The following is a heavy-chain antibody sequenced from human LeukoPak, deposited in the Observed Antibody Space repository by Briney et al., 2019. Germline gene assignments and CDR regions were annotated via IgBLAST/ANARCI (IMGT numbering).Heavy chain of an antibody. CDR3: ARALFRFDSSSRSLHWYFDL. CDR1: GGSISSYY. J-gene: IGHJ2*01. CDR2: IYRSEST. D-gene: IGHD3-22*01. V-gene: IGHV4-59*01. Sequence: SETLSLTCTVSGGSISSYYWSWIRQPPGKGLEWIGYIYRSESTNYNPSLKSRVTISVDTSKNEFSLKLTSVTAADTAVYYCARALFRFDSSSRSLHWYFDLWGRGTLVTVSS.